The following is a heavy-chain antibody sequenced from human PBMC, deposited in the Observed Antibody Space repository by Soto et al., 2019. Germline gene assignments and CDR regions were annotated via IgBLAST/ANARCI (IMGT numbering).Heavy chain of an antibody. J-gene: IGHJ6*02. CDR1: GDTVSANSVA. D-gene: IGHD4-17*01. CDR2: TYYRAKWFN. CDR3: ARERNTVETFWQFYLDV. V-gene: IGHV6-1*01. Sequence: QVPLQQSGPGLVKPSQTLSLTCAISGDTVSANSVAWNWIRQSPSRGLEWLGRTYYRAKWFNDYADSLKRSMSINPDTSKNQFSLQLNSVTPEDTALYYCARERNTVETFWQFYLDVWAQGTTVTVSS.